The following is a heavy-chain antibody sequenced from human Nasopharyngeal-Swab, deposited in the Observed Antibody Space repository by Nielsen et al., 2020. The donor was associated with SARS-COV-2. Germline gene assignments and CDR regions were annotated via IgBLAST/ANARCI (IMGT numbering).Heavy chain of an antibody. V-gene: IGHV3-21*01. CDR3: ARIAGRGSIYYYYMDV. CDR1: AFSFNSYS. Sequence: GGSLRLSCAGSAFSFNSYSMIWVRQVPGEWLEWVSSISGSGSYVYYADSVKGRFTISNDSAKNSLYMQMNSTRAEDTAVYFCARIAGRGSIYYYYMDVWGTGTMVTVSS. CDR2: ISGSGSYV. J-gene: IGHJ6*03. D-gene: IGHD1-26*01.